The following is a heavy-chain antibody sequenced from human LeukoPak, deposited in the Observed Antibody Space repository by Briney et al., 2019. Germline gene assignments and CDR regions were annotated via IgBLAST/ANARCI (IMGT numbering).Heavy chain of an antibody. CDR3: AKDLYSYVTRFDY. CDR2: ISYDGSNK. J-gene: IGHJ4*02. D-gene: IGHD5-18*01. V-gene: IGHV3-30*18. Sequence: GRSMRLSCAASWFTFSSYGMHWVRQAPGKGLEWVAVISYDGSNKYYADSVKGRFTISRDNSKNTLYLQMNSLRAEDTAVYYCAKDLYSYVTRFDYWGQGTLVSLSS. CDR1: WFTFSSYG.